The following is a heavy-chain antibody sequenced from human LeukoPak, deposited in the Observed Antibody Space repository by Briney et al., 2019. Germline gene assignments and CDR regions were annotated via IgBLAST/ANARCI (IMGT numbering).Heavy chain of an antibody. CDR1: GGTFNSYA. CDR2: IIPIFCTA. D-gene: IGHD3-22*01. J-gene: IGHJ1*01. Sequence: SVKVSCXASGGTFNSYAISWGRQAPGQRVEWMGKIIPIFCTANYAQKFQGRVTITTDESTSTAYMELSSLRSEDTAVYYCARGGYYYDSSGYSRNNEYFQHWGQGTLVTVSS. V-gene: IGHV1-69*05. CDR3: ARGGYYYDSSGYSRNNEYFQH.